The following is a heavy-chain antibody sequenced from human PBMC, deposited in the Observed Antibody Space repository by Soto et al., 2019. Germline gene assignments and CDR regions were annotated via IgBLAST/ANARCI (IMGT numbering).Heavy chain of an antibody. CDR1: GFTFSTYG. J-gene: IGHJ3*02. CDR3: AKEFQWELHAFDI. V-gene: IGHV3-30*18. D-gene: IGHD1-26*01. CDR2: MGNDGITT. Sequence: QVPLVESGGGVVQPGRSLRLSCAASGFTFSTYGMHWVRQAPGKGLEWVAGMGNDGITTFYADSVKGRFTISRDNSKNTLFLQMNSLRADDTAVYYCAKEFQWELHAFDIWGQGTMVTVSS.